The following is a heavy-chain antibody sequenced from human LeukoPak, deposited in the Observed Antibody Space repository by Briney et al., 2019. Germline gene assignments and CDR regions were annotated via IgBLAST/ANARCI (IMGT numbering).Heavy chain of an antibody. J-gene: IGHJ4*02. CDR3: ARETVAGTFDY. V-gene: IGHV3-11*01. D-gene: IGHD6-19*01. CDR2: ISPSGDII. CDR1: GFTFSDYY. Sequence: GESLRLSCAASGFTFSDYYISWIGQAPGKGLEWVSDISPSGDIISYADSVKGRFIISRDYAKESLHLQMNSLRVEDSAVYYCARETVAGTFDYWGQGTQVTVSS.